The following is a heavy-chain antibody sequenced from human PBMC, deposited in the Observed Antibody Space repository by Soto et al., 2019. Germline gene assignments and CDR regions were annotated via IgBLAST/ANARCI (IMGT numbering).Heavy chain of an antibody. CDR3: ARDLGGYASH. CDR1: GFTFSHDW. J-gene: IGHJ4*02. V-gene: IGHV3-74*03. Sequence: EVQLVESGGGLVQPGVSLRLSWAASGFTFSHDWMHWVRQAPGKGPVLVSRINTDGSTTTYADSVKGRFTISRDNAKNPLYLQTNSLGAEDTAVYYCARDLGGYASHWGQGTLVTVSS. D-gene: IGHD3-16*01. CDR2: INTDGSTT.